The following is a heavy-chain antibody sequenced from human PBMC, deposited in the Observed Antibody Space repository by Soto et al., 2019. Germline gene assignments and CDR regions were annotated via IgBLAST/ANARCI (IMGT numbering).Heavy chain of an antibody. CDR3: ASPHTAMDPRYYGMDV. D-gene: IGHD5-18*01. J-gene: IGHJ6*02. CDR1: GGSISSGGYS. CDR2: IYYSGST. V-gene: IGHV4-30-2*03. Sequence: SETLSLTCAVSGGSISSGGYSWSWIRQPPGKGLEWIGCIYYSGSTYYNPSLKSRVTISVDTSKNQFSLKLSSVTAADTAVYYCASPHTAMDPRYYGMDVWGQGTTVTVSS.